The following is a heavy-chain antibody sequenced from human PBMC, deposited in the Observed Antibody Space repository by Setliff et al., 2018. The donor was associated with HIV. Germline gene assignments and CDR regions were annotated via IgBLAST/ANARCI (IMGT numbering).Heavy chain of an antibody. CDR3: GGNGYYSIDY. V-gene: IGHV4-39*07. CDR1: GGSISTSRHY. Sequence: SETLSLTCTVSGGSISTSRHYWGWIRQPPGKGLEWIGSIYYTGSTYYNPSLKSRVTISVDTSKNQFSLKLNSVTAADTAVYYCGGNGYYSIDYWGQGTLVTVSS. CDR2: IYYTGST. D-gene: IGHD3-22*01. J-gene: IGHJ4*02.